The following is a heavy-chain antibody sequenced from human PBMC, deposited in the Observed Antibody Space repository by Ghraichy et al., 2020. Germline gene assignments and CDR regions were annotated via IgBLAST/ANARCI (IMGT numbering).Heavy chain of an antibody. CDR1: GFIFSSYS. D-gene: IGHD5-12*01. CDR2: ISGSGHNT. Sequence: GGSLRLSCAASGFIFSSYSMGWVRQAPGKGLEWVSGISGSGHNTYYADFVKGRFTIARDNSKNTLYLQMNSLRAEDTAVYYCAKDKPLCYDLFDWWGQGTLVTVSS. CDR3: AKDKPLCYDLFDW. J-gene: IGHJ4*02. V-gene: IGHV3-23*01.